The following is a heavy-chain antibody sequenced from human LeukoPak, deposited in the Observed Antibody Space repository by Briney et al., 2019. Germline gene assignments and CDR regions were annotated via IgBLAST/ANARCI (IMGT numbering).Heavy chain of an antibody. CDR1: GGTFSSYA. D-gene: IGHD4-23*01. V-gene: IGHV1-69*05. CDR2: IIPIFGTA. J-gene: IGHJ4*02. CDR3: ARGLYARYGGKAVD. Sequence: SSVKVSCKASGGTFSSYAISWVRQAPGQGLEWMGGIIPIFGTANYAQKFQGRVTITTDESTSTAYMELSSLRSEDTAVYYCARGLYARYGGKAVDWGQGTLVTVSS.